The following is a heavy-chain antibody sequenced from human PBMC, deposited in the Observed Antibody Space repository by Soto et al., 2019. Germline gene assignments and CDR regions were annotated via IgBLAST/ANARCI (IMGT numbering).Heavy chain of an antibody. D-gene: IGHD3-22*01. CDR2: IYHSGST. J-gene: IGHJ4*02. CDR3: ARASDYYDSTGSPFDY. V-gene: IGHV4-4*02. Sequence: SETLSLTCAVSGGSISSSNWWSWVRQPPGKGLEWIGEIYHSGSTNYNPSLKSRVTISVDKSKNQFSLKLSSVTAADTTVYYCARASDYYDSTGSPFDYWGQGTLVTVSS. CDR1: GGSISSSNW.